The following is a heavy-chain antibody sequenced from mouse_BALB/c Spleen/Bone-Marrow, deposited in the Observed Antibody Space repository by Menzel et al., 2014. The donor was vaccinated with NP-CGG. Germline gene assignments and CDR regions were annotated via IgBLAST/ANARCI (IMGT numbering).Heavy chain of an antibody. Sequence: EVMLVESGGGLVQPGGSLKLSCAASGFDFSRYWMSWVRQAPGKGLEWIGEINPDSSTINYTPSLKDKFIISRDNAKNTLYLQKSKMRSEDTALYYCARLYYYGNFDYWGQGTTLTVSS. V-gene: IGHV4-1*02. CDR1: GFDFSRYW. D-gene: IGHD1-1*01. CDR2: INPDSSTI. CDR3: ARLYYYGNFDY. J-gene: IGHJ2*01.